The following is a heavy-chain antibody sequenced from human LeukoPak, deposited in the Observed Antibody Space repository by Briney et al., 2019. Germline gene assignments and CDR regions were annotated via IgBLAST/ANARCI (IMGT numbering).Heavy chain of an antibody. V-gene: IGHV3-30*18. J-gene: IGHJ4*02. D-gene: IGHD3-10*01. Sequence: GTSLRLSCAASGFTFSNSGMHWVPQAPGKGLEWVAVISYDGSKKYYADSVKGRFTISRDNSKNTLYLQVNTVRVEDTAVFYCAKFSGSGSYYNGGLDYWGQGALVTVSS. CDR3: AKFSGSGSYYNGGLDY. CDR1: GFTFSNSG. CDR2: ISYDGSKK.